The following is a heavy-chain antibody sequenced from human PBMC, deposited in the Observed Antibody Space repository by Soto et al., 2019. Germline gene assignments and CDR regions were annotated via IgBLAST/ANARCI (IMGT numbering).Heavy chain of an antibody. CDR2: IWYDGSNK. J-gene: IGHJ4*02. CDR3: ARDNYDSSGSLNY. CDR1: GFTFSSYG. Sequence: GGSLRLSCAASGFTFSSYGMHWVRQAPGKGLEWVAVIWYDGSNKYYADSVKGRFTISRDNSKNTLYLQMNSLRAEDTAVYYCARDNYDSSGSLNYWGQGTQVTVSS. D-gene: IGHD3-22*01. V-gene: IGHV3-33*01.